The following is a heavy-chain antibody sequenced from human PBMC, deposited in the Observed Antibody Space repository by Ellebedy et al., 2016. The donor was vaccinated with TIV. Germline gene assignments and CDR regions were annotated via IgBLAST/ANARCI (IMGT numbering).Heavy chain of an antibody. CDR2: ISAYTGNT. V-gene: IGHV1-18*01. CDR1: GYTFSSYG. D-gene: IGHD6-13*01. Sequence: AASVKVSCKASGYTFSSYGISWVRQAPGQGLEWMGWISAYTGNTNYAQKLQGRVTMTTHTATSTAYMELRSLRSDDTAVYYRAREEGIAPAGAGGCMDVWGQGTTVTVSS. J-gene: IGHJ6*02. CDR3: AREEGIAPAGAGGCMDV.